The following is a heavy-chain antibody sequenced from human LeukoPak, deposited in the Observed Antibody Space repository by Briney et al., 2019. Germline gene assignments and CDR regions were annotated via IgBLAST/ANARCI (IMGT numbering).Heavy chain of an antibody. Sequence: PSETLSLTCTVSGGSISSSSYYWGWIRQPPGKGLEWIGSIYYSGSTYYNPSLKSRVTISVDTSKNQFSLKLSSVTAADTAVYYCARDSKVIAAAGKGSWFDPWGQGTLVTVSS. J-gene: IGHJ5*02. V-gene: IGHV4-39*07. CDR1: GGSISSSSYY. CDR3: ARDSKVIAAAGKGSWFDP. CDR2: IYYSGST. D-gene: IGHD6-13*01.